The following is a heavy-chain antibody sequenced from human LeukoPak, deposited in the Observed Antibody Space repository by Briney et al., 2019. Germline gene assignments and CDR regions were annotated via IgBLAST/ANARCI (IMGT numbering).Heavy chain of an antibody. CDR2: ISAYNGDT. CDR1: GGTFSHYA. Sequence: ASVKVSCKASGGTFSHYAICWVRQAPGQGLEWMGWISAYNGDTNYAQKLQGRVTMTTDTCTSTAYMELRSLRSDDTAVYYCAVRNRSSWSPFDFWGQGTLVTVSS. CDR3: AVRNRSSWSPFDF. J-gene: IGHJ4*02. D-gene: IGHD6-13*01. V-gene: IGHV1-18*01.